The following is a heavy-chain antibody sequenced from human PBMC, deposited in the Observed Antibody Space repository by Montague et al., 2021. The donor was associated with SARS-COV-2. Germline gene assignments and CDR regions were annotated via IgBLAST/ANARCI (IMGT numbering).Heavy chain of an antibody. D-gene: IGHD2-2*01. Sequence: TLSLTCTVSGDSVSGGPYYWTWIRQPAGKGLEWIGRIFTRGSPLYNPSLKSRVTISVDPSKNQFSLTLSSVTAADTAVYYCTREVLAAMRPWFDPWGQGTLVTVSS. CDR1: GDSVSGGPYY. CDR3: TREVLAAMRPWFDP. V-gene: IGHV4-61*02. J-gene: IGHJ5*02. CDR2: IFTRGSP.